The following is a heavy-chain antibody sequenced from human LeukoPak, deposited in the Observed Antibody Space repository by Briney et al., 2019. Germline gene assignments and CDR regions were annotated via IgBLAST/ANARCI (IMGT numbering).Heavy chain of an antibody. Sequence: SETLSLTCTVSGGSISSSSYYWGWIRQPPGEGPEWLGTIFYTGTTYDNPSFKSRVTMSVDTSKNQLSLKLNSVTAADTAVYYCARQSPARYSGSYSADYWGQGTLVTVSS. CDR2: IFYTGTT. CDR3: ARQSPARYSGSYSADY. V-gene: IGHV4-39*01. D-gene: IGHD1-26*01. J-gene: IGHJ4*02. CDR1: GGSISSSSYY.